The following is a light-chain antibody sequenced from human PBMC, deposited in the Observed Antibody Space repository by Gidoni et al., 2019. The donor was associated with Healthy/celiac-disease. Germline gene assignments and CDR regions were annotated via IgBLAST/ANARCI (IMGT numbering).Light chain of an antibody. V-gene: IGKV3-20*01. CDR1: QSVSSSY. CDR3: QQYGSSPRLT. J-gene: IGKJ4*01. Sequence: EIVLTQSPGTLSLSPGERATLSCRASQSVSSSYLAWYQQKPGQAPRRLIYGASSRATGSPDRLSGSGCGTDFTLTISRLEPEDVAVYYCQQYGSSPRLTFGGXTKVEIK. CDR2: GAS.